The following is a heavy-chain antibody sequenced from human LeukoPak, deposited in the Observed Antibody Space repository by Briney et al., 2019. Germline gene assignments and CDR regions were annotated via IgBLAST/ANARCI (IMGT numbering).Heavy chain of an antibody. V-gene: IGHV1-8*03. Sequence: GASVKVSCKASGYTFTSYDINWVRQAPGQGLEWMGWMNPNSGNTVYAQKFQGRVTITRNTSISTAYMELSSLRSEDTAVYYCARGRVNADCSSTSCYGGRDYYYYYYMDVWGKGTTVTVSS. CDR2: MNPNSGNT. CDR3: ARGRVNADCSSTSCYGGRDYYYYYYMDV. CDR1: GYTFTSYD. J-gene: IGHJ6*03. D-gene: IGHD2-2*01.